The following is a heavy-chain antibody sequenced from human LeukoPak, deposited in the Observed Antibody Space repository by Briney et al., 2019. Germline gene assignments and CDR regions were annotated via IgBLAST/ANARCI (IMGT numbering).Heavy chain of an antibody. Sequence: PSETLSLTCTVSGYSISSGYYWGWIRQPPGKGLEWIGRIYTSGSITYNPSLKSRVSMSVDTSKNQFSLKLTSVTAADTAMYYCARGGTWPTYFDSWGQGTLVTVSS. CDR3: ARGGTWPTYFDS. V-gene: IGHV4-38-2*02. CDR2: IYTSGSI. D-gene: IGHD1-1*01. J-gene: IGHJ4*02. CDR1: GYSISSGYY.